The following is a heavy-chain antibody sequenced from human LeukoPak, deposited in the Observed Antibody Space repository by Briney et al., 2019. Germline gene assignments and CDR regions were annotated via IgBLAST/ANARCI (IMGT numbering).Heavy chain of an antibody. CDR1: GGSISSSSYY. CDR3: AGLKLWIGDEPLDY. J-gene: IGHJ4*02. CDR2: IYYSGST. Sequence: KPSETLSLTCTVSGGSISSSSYYWGWIRQPPGKGLEWIGSIYYSGSTYYNPSLKSRVTISVDTSKNQFSLKLSSVTAADTAVYYCAGLKLWIGDEPLDYWGQGTLVTVSS. D-gene: IGHD3-10*01. V-gene: IGHV4-39*01.